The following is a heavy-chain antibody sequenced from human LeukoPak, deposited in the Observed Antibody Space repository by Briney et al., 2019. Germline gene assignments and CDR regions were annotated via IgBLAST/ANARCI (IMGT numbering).Heavy chain of an antibody. CDR1: GGSISSSSYY. J-gene: IGHJ4*02. V-gene: IGHV4-39*01. D-gene: IGHD1-26*01. CDR3: ARLIVGATFGSGRIDY. Sequence: PSETLSLTCTVSGGSISSSSYYWGWIRQPPGKGLEWIGRIYYSGSTYYNPSLKSRVTISVDTSKNQFSLKLSSVTAADTAVYYCARLIVGATFGSGRIDYWGQGTLVTVSS. CDR2: IYYSGST.